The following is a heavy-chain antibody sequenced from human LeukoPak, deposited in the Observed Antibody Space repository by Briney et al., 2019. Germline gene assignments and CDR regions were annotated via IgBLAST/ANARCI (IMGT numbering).Heavy chain of an antibody. J-gene: IGHJ5*02. CDR2: IIPIFGTA. Sequence: SXKVSCKASGGTFISYAISWVRQAPGQGLEWMGGIIPIFGTANYAQKFQGRVTITTDESTSKAYMELSSLRSEDTAVYYCARGSYCSGGSCYFNWFDPWGQGALVTVSS. V-gene: IGHV1-69*05. D-gene: IGHD2-15*01. CDR1: GGTFISYA. CDR3: ARGSYCSGGSCYFNWFDP.